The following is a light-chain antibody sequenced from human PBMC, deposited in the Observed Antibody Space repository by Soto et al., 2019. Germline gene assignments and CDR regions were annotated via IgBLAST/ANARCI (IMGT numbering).Light chain of an antibody. J-gene: IGLJ1*01. CDR3: CSNAGNLEV. V-gene: IGLV2-11*01. CDR1: SSDVGAYNY. Sequence: QSVLTQPPSVSGSPGQSVTISCTGTSSDVGAYNYVSWYQQHPGKAPKVLIFDVSKRPSGVPDRFSGSKSGNTASLTISGLQAEDEAVYYGCSNAGNLEVFGTGTKVTVL. CDR2: DVS.